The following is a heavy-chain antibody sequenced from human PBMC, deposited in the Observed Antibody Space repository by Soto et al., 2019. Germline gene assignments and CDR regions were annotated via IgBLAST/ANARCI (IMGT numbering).Heavy chain of an antibody. D-gene: IGHD6-13*01. CDR2: IGTAGDT. V-gene: IGHV3-13*01. J-gene: IGHJ4*02. CDR3: AKSQEIGTHFFDS. CDR1: GFTFSGFD. Sequence: PGGSLRLSCEASGFTFSGFDMHWVRQPTGKGLEWVSGIGTAGDTYYAVSVKGRFTISRDNAKNSLSLQMNSLRAGDMAVYFCAKSQEIGTHFFDSWGQGTQVTVPQ.